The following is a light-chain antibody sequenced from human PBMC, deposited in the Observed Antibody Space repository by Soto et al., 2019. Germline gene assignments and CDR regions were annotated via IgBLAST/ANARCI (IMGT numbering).Light chain of an antibody. V-gene: IGLV1-44*01. CDR3: GSWDSSLSAYV. Sequence: QSVLTQPPSASGTPGQRITISCSGSSSNIGDNPVNWYQQLPGAAPKLLIYINDQRPSGVPDRFSGSKSGTSASLAISGLQPEDEADYYCGSWDSSLSAYVFGTGTKVTLL. CDR2: IND. CDR1: SSNIGDNP. J-gene: IGLJ1*01.